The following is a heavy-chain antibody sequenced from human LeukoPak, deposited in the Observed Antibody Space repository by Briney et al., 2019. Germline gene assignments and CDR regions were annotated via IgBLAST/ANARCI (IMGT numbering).Heavy chain of an antibody. CDR3: ARVSLEMRIARNFDY. V-gene: IGHV5-51*01. D-gene: IGHD5-24*01. Sequence: GESLKISCKGSEYSFSSYWIGWVRQMPGKGLEWMGIIYPGDSDTRYSLSFRGQVTISADKSISTAYLQWSSLKASDTAMYYCARVSLEMRIARNFDYWGQGTLVTVSS. CDR2: IYPGDSDT. J-gene: IGHJ4*02. CDR1: EYSFSSYW.